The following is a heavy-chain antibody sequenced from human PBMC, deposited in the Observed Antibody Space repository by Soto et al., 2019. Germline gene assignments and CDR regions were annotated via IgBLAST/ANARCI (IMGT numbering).Heavy chain of an antibody. CDR2: IIPLFGTA. D-gene: IGHD3-22*01. CDR3: ARGHYSSGYY. Sequence: SVKVSCKVSGCTFTSYAISWVRQAPGQGLEWMGGIIPLFGTANYAQKFQARVTITADESTSTTYMELSSLRSEDTAVYYCARGHYSSGYYWGQGTLVTVSS. V-gene: IGHV1-69*13. J-gene: IGHJ4*02. CDR1: GCTFTSYA.